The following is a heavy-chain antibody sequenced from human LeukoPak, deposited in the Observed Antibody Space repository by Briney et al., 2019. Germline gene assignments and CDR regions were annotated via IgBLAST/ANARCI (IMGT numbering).Heavy chain of an antibody. D-gene: IGHD6-13*01. Sequence: SETLSLTCTVSGGSISSYYWSWIRQPAGKGLEWIGRIYTSGSTNYNPSLKSRATMSVDTSKNQFSLKLSSVTAADTAVYYCARSGWFPHYFDYWGQGTLVTVSS. CDR1: GGSISSYY. CDR2: IYTSGST. CDR3: ARSGWFPHYFDY. V-gene: IGHV4-4*07. J-gene: IGHJ4*02.